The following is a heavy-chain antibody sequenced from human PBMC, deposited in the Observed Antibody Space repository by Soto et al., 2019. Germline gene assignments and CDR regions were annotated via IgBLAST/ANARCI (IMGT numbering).Heavy chain of an antibody. V-gene: IGHV4-31*02. CDR2: ISNRGNT. CDR3: ARGGYCGGGTCFSVSYWFDP. J-gene: IGHJ5*02. CDR1: RDYC. D-gene: IGHD2-15*01. Sequence: RDYCCSWIRQPTGRAXXWIGYISNRGNTFYNPSVESRITISIDTSKNQFSLKLSSVTAADTAVYYCARGGYCGGGTCFSVSYWFDPWGPGTLVTVSS.